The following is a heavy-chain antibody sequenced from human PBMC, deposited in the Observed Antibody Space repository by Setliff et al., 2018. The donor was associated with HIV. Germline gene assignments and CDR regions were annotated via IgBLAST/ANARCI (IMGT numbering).Heavy chain of an antibody. D-gene: IGHD3-3*01. Sequence: PSETLSLTCTVSGGPLSSHYWSWIRQPPGKGLEWIGYIYYSGSTNHNPSLKSRVTISVDTSKNQFSLRLSSVTAADTAVYYCARGYYDFWSGPFKYYYYYMDVWGKGTTVTVSS. CDR3: ARGYYDFWSGPFKYYYYYMDV. V-gene: IGHV4-59*11. CDR2: IYYSGST. CDR1: GGPLSSHY. J-gene: IGHJ6*03.